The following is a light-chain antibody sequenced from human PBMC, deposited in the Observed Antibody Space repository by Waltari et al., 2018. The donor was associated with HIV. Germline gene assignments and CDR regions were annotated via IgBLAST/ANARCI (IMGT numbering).Light chain of an antibody. Sequence: SYELTQPPSLSVSPGQTARITCPGDALSRQYGSWYQQKPGQAPVLVIYKDSERSSGIPERFSGSSSGTTVTLTISGAQAEDEAAYFCQSTDRSGSYIIFGGGTKLTVL. J-gene: IGLJ2*01. V-gene: IGLV3-25*03. CDR3: QSTDRSGSYII. CDR2: KDS. CDR1: ALSRQY.